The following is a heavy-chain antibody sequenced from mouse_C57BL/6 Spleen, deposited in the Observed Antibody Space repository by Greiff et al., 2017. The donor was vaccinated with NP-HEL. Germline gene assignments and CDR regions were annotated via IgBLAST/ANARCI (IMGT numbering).Heavy chain of an antibody. CDR3: ARKLGSREFAY. D-gene: IGHD1-1*01. CDR1: GYTFTDYE. CDR2: IDPETGGT. V-gene: IGHV1-15*01. Sequence: VQLQQSGAELVRPGASVTLSCKASGYTFTDYEMHWVKQTPVHGLEWIGAIDPETGGTAYNQKFKGKATLTADKSSSTAYMQLSSLTSEDSAVYFCARKLGSREFAYWGQGTLVTVSA. J-gene: IGHJ3*01.